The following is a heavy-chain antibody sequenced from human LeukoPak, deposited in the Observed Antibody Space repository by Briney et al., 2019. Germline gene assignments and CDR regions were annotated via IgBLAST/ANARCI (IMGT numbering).Heavy chain of an antibody. V-gene: IGHV3-30*02. Sequence: PGGSLRLSCAASGFTFSSYGMHWVRQAPDKGLEWVAFIRYDGSNKYYADSVKGRFTISRDNSKNTLYLQMNSLRAEDTAVYYCAKGVVVPAATGDGYYYYYMDVWGKGTTVTASS. D-gene: IGHD2-2*01. CDR2: IRYDGSNK. CDR3: AKGVVVPAATGDGYYYYYMDV. CDR1: GFTFSSYG. J-gene: IGHJ6*03.